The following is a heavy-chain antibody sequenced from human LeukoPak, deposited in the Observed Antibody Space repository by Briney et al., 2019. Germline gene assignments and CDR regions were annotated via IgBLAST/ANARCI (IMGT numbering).Heavy chain of an antibody. D-gene: IGHD4-17*01. CDR2: IYYSGST. Sequence: SETLSLTCTVSGGSISSGGYYWRWIRQHPGKGLEWIGYIYYSGSTYYNPSLKSRVTISVDTSKNQFSLKLSSVTAADTAVYYCARAGDYGDYSLVYWGQGTLVTVSS. CDR1: GGSISSGGYY. CDR3: ARAGDYGDYSLVY. V-gene: IGHV4-31*03. J-gene: IGHJ4*02.